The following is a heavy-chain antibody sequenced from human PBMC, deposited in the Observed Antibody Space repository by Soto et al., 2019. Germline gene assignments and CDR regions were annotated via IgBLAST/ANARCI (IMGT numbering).Heavy chain of an antibody. CDR2: ISGGGGST. CDR3: GKWVGSGWNRWFDP. CDR1: GFSFSSYA. V-gene: IGHV3-23*01. D-gene: IGHD6-19*01. J-gene: IGHJ5*02. Sequence: EVQLLESGGGLVQPGGSLRLSCAASGFSFSSYAMSWVRQAPGKGLEWVSAISGGGGSTYYADSVKGPFTISRDNSKNTLYLNMNSVSAEDTAAYYCGKWVGSGWNRWFDPWCQGTLVTVSS.